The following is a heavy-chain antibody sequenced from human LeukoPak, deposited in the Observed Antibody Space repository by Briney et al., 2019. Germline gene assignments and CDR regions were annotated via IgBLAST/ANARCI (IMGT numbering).Heavy chain of an antibody. V-gene: IGHV1-18*01. J-gene: IGHJ4*02. CDR3: ARDRDYYGDSPGPDY. CDR1: GYTFTSYG. CDR2: ISAYNGNT. Sequence: ASVKVSCKASGYTFTSYGISWVRQAPGQGLEWMGWISAYNGNTNYAQKLQGRVTMTTDTSTSTAYMELRSLRSDDTAVYYCARDRDYYGDSPGPDYWGQGTLVTVSS. D-gene: IGHD4-17*01.